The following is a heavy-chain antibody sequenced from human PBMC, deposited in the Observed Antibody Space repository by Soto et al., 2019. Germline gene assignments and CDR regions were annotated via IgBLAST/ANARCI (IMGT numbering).Heavy chain of an antibody. CDR3: AREGTLFGRGGDCYRDI. CDR1: GGTFSSYT. J-gene: IGHJ3*02. D-gene: IGHD2-21*01. Sequence: QVQLVQSGAEVKKPGSSVKVSCKASGGTFSSYTISWVRQAPGQGLEWMGRIIPILGIANYAQKFQGRVTITADKSTSTAYMELSSLRSEDTAVYYCAREGTLFGRGGDCYRDIWGQGTMVTVSS. V-gene: IGHV1-69*02. CDR2: IIPILGIA.